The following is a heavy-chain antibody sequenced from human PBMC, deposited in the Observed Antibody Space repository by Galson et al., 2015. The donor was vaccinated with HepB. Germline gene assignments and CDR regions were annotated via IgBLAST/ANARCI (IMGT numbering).Heavy chain of an antibody. V-gene: IGHV3-11*06. J-gene: IGHJ6*02. CDR2: ISGSNNYR. CDR1: GFTFSDYY. D-gene: IGHD1-14*01. CDR3: ARDRKATTISYYYYGLDV. Sequence: SLRLSCAASGFTFSDYYMSWIRQAPGKGLEWVGYISGSNNYRNYADSVKGRFTISRDNAKNSLYLQMNSLRAEDTAVYYCARDRKATTISYYYYGLDVWGQGSTVTVSS.